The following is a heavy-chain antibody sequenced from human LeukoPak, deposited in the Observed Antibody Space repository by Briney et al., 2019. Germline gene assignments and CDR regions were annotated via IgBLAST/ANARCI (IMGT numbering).Heavy chain of an antibody. D-gene: IGHD1-26*01. CDR3: ARGPWGELLSGYFDY. Sequence: PGGSLRLSCAASGFAFSSYGMHWVRQAPGKGREWVAVISYDGSNKYYADSVKGRFTISRDNSKNTLYLQMNSLRAEDTAVYYCARGPWGELLSGYFDYWGQGTLVTVSS. J-gene: IGHJ4*02. CDR2: ISYDGSNK. V-gene: IGHV3-30*19. CDR1: GFAFSSYG.